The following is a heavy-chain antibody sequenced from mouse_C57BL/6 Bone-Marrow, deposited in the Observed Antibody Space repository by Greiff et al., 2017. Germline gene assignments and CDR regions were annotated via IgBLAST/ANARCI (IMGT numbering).Heavy chain of an antibody. D-gene: IGHD1-1*01. V-gene: IGHV3-8*01. J-gene: IGHJ2*01. CDR2: ISYSGST. Sequence: VQLKQSGPGLAKPSQTLSLTCSVTGYSITSDYWNWIRKFPGNKLEYMGYISYSGSTYYNPSHKSRISITRDTSKNQYYLHLNSVTTEDTATYYCARYDYGSSYFDYWGQGTTLTVSS. CDR1: GYSITSDY. CDR3: ARYDYGSSYFDY.